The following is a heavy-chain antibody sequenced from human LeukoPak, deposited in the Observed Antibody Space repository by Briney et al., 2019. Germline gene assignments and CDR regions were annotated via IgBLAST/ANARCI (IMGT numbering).Heavy chain of an antibody. V-gene: IGHV5-51*01. CDR2: IYPGDSDT. J-gene: IGHJ5*02. Sequence: GGSLRLSCKGSGYSFTSYWIGWVRQMPGKGLEWMGIIYPGDSDTRYSPSFQGQVTISADKSISTAYLQWSSLKASDTAMYYCARLVPIVVVPPADNWFDRWGQGTLVTVSS. D-gene: IGHD2-2*01. CDR3: ARLVPIVVVPPADNWFDR. CDR1: GYSFTSYW.